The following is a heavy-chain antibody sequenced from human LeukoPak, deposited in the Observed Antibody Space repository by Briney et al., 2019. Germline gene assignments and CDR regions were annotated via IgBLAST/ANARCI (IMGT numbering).Heavy chain of an antibody. D-gene: IGHD3-3*01. V-gene: IGHV3-21*01. J-gene: IGHJ4*02. CDR1: GFTFSSYS. Sequence: GGSLRLSCAASGFTFSSYSMNWVRQAPGKGLEWVSSISSSSSYIYYADSVKGRFIISRDNAKNSLYLQMNSLRAEDTAVYYCARELITIFGVVDYWGQGTLVTVSS. CDR3: ARELITIFGVVDY. CDR2: ISSSSSYI.